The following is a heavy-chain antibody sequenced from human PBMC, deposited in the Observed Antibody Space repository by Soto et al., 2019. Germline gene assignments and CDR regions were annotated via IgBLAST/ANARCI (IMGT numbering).Heavy chain of an antibody. CDR2: ISSSSSTI. Sequence: GGSLRLSCAASGFTFGASALQWVRQAPGKGLEWVSYISSSSSTIYYADSVKGRFTISRDNAKNSLYLQMNSLRAEDTAVYYCARDLNYGLFDYWGQGTLVTVSS. D-gene: IGHD4-17*01. CDR1: GFTFGASA. V-gene: IGHV3-48*01. CDR3: ARDLNYGLFDY. J-gene: IGHJ4*02.